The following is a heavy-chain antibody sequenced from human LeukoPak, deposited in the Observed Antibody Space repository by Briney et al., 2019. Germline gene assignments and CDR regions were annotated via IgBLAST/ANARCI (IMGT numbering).Heavy chain of an antibody. J-gene: IGHJ4*02. CDR1: GGSISSSSYY. D-gene: IGHD1-1*01. CDR2: IYYSGST. CDR3: GRLRGNDADY. V-gene: IGHV4-39*01. Sequence: SETLSLTCTVSGGSISSSSYYWGWIRRPPGKGLEWIGSIYYSGSTYYNPSLKSRVTISVDTSKNQFSLKVSSVTAADTAVYYCGRLRGNDADYWGQGTLVTVSS.